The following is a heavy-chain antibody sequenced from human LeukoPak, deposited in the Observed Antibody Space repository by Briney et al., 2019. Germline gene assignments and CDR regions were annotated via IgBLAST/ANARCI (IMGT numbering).Heavy chain of an antibody. CDR1: GYTFTSYG. Sequence: WASVKVSCKASGYTFTSYGISWVRQAPGQGLEWMGWISAYNGNTNYAQKLQGRVTMTTDTSTSTAYMELRSLRSDDTAVYYCAGRGGGSGSSLPLKDYWGQGTLVTVSS. D-gene: IGHD3-10*01. J-gene: IGHJ4*02. CDR2: ISAYNGNT. V-gene: IGHV1-18*04. CDR3: AGRGGGSGSSLPLKDY.